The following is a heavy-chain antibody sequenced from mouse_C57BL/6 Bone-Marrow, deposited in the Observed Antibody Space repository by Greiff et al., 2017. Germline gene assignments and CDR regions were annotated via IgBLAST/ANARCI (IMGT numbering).Heavy chain of an antibody. Sequence: EVQLVESGGGLVKPGGSLKLSCAASGFTFSSYAMSWVRQTPEKRLEWVATISDGGSYTYYPDNVKGRFTISRDNAKNNLYLQMSNLKSEDTAMYYCARPRDYDVAWFAYWGQGTLVTVSA. CDR1: GFTFSSYA. CDR3: ARPRDYDVAWFAY. J-gene: IGHJ3*01. D-gene: IGHD2-4*01. V-gene: IGHV5-4*01. CDR2: ISDGGSYT.